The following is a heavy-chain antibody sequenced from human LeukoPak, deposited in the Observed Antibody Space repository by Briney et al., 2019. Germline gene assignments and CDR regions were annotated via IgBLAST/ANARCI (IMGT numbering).Heavy chain of an antibody. V-gene: IGHV3-11*03. CDR3: ARAMGLGPGGHFDY. CDR2: ISYSGSYT. CDR1: GLTYSAYY. J-gene: IGHJ4*02. D-gene: IGHD3-10*01. Sequence: PGGSLRLSCAASGLTYSAYYMSWIRQAPGKGLEWISYISYSGSYTNYADSVMGRFTISMDNAENSLFLQMDSLRAEDTAVYYCARAMGLGPGGHFDYGGEGTLVTVSS.